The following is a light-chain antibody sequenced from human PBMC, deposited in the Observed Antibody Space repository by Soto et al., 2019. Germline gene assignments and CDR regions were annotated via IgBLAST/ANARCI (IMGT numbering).Light chain of an antibody. Sequence: DIQMTQSPSTLSASVRDRVTITCRASQSISSWLAWYQQKPGKAPRLLNYKASNLESGVPSRFSGSGSGTEFTLTISSLQPDDSATYYCQQYNDNWTFGQGTKVDIK. CDR2: KAS. J-gene: IGKJ1*01. V-gene: IGKV1-5*03. CDR3: QQYNDNWT. CDR1: QSISSW.